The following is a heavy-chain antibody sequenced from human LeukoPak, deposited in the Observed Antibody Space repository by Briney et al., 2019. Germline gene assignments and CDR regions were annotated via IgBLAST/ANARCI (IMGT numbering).Heavy chain of an antibody. CDR3: ARDWGCSSTSCSVEGIYYYYMDV. V-gene: IGHV1-18*01. J-gene: IGHJ6*03. D-gene: IGHD2-2*01. CDR1: GGTFSNYT. Sequence: ASVKVSCKTSGGTFSNYTISWVRQAPGQGLEWMGWISAYNGNTNYAQKLQGRVTMTTDTSTSTAYMELRSLRSDDTAVYYCARDWGCSSTSCSVEGIYYYYMDVWGKGTTVTVSS. CDR2: ISAYNGNT.